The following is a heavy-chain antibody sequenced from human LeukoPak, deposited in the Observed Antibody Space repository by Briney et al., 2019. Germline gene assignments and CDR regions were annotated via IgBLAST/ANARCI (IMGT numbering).Heavy chain of an antibody. CDR1: GYTFTTYY. D-gene: IGHD4-23*01. Sequence: ASVKVSCKASGYTFTTYYIHWVRRAPGQGLEWMGIINPSGGSTTYAQKFQGRVTMTRDRSTSTVYMELSSLRSEDSAVYYCARVNDYGGSYAPYFDYWGQGTLVTVSS. V-gene: IGHV1-46*01. CDR3: ARVNDYGGSYAPYFDY. J-gene: IGHJ4*02. CDR2: INPSGGST.